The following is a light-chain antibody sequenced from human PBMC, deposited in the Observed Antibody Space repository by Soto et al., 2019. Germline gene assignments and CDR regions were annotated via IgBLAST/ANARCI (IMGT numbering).Light chain of an antibody. Sequence: QSVLTQPRSVSGSHVQSVSISCTGTSSDVGGYNYVSWYQQHPGKAPKLMIYDVSKRPSGVPDRFSGSKSGNTASLTISGLQAEDEADYYCCSYAGSSYVFGTGTKVTVL. V-gene: IGLV2-11*01. CDR3: CSYAGSSYV. CDR2: DVS. J-gene: IGLJ1*01. CDR1: SSDVGGYNY.